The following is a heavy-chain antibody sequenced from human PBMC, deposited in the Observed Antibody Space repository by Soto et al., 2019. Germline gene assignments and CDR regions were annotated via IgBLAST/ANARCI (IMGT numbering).Heavy chain of an antibody. J-gene: IGHJ4*02. Sequence: QVQLVQSGAEEKKPGASVKVSCKASEYPFTSYAMHWVRQAPGQRLEWMGWINAGNGNTKYSQKFQGRVTITRDTSASTAYMELSSLRSEDTAVYYCARSIGVVTALDYWGQGTLVTVSS. CDR2: INAGNGNT. CDR3: ARSIGVVTALDY. V-gene: IGHV1-3*05. CDR1: EYPFTSYA. D-gene: IGHD2-21*02.